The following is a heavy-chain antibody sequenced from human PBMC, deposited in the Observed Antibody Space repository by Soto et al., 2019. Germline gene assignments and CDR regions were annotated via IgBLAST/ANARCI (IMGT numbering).Heavy chain of an antibody. V-gene: IGHV3-21*01. J-gene: IGHJ4*02. CDR2: ISSSSSYI. CDR1: GFTFSSYS. D-gene: IGHD7-27*01. CDR3: ARDAANWGSPFDY. Sequence: EVQLVESGGGLVKPGGSLRLSCAASGFTFSSYSMNWVRQAPGKGLEWVSSISSSSSYIYYADSVKGRFTISRDNAKNSLYLQMNSLRAEDTAVYYCARDAANWGSPFDYWGQGTLVTVSS.